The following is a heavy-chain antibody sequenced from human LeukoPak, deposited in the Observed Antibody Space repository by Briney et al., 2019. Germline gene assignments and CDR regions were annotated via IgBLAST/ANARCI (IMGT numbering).Heavy chain of an antibody. CDR1: GFSFDAYT. J-gene: IGHJ4*02. D-gene: IGHD6-13*01. V-gene: IGHV3-21*03. CDR3: ARGSYSSSWFEKYYFDS. Sequence: GGSLRLSCAASGFSFDAYTMNWIRQAPGRGVEWVSSISGSGLYIFYADSMKGRFTVSRDNAKNSLYLQMHSLKAEDTSVYFCARGSYSSSWFEKYYFDSWGQGTLVTVSA. CDR2: ISGSGLYI.